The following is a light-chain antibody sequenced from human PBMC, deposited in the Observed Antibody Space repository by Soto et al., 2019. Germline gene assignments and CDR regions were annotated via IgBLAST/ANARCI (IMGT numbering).Light chain of an antibody. J-gene: IGLJ2*01. CDR2: EVS. CDR1: SSDVGSYNL. CDR3: CSYAGSSTPV. Sequence: QSALTQRASVSGSPGQSITISCTGTSSDVGSYNLVSWYQQHPGKAPKLMIYEVSKRPSGVSNRFSGSKSGNTASLTISGLQAEDEADYYCCSYAGSSTPVFGGGTQLTVL. V-gene: IGLV2-23*02.